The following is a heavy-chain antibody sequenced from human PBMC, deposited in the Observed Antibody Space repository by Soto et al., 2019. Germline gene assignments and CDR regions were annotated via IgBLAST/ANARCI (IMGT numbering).Heavy chain of an antibody. Sequence: GGSLRLSCAASGFSFNFYVMTWVRQAPGKGLEWVSGMSGSGGHKYYADSVKGRFTVSRDNSNSTLFLQMNSLRAEDTAVYYCARAVTQYFDSWGQGTLVTVSS. CDR3: ARAVTQYFDS. CDR2: MSGSGGHK. V-gene: IGHV3-23*01. J-gene: IGHJ4*02. CDR1: GFSFNFYV.